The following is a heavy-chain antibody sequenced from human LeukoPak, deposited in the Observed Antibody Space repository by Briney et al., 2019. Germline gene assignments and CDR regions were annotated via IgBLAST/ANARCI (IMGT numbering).Heavy chain of an antibody. Sequence: GGSLRLSCAASGFTLSSYGMHWVRQAPGKGLEWVAVIWYDGSNKYYADSVKGRFTISRDNSKNTLYLQMNSPRAEDTAVYYCARDGPGRVSPDYWGQGTLVTVSS. D-gene: IGHD6-13*01. CDR3: ARDGPGRVSPDY. J-gene: IGHJ4*02. V-gene: IGHV3-33*01. CDR2: IWYDGSNK. CDR1: GFTLSSYG.